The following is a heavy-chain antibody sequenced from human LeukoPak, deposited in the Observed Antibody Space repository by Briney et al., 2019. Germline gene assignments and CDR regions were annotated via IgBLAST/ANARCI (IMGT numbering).Heavy chain of an antibody. CDR1: GGSFSGYY. D-gene: IGHD3-9*01. J-gene: IGHJ5*02. CDR3: ARGRRYFDWRNWFDP. CDR2: INHSGST. V-gene: IGHV4-34*01. Sequence: PSETLSLTCAVYGGSFSGYYWSWIRQPPGKGLEWIGEINHSGSTNYNPSLKSRVTISVDTSKNQFSLKLSSVTAADTAVYYCARGRRYFDWRNWFDPWGQGTLVTVSS.